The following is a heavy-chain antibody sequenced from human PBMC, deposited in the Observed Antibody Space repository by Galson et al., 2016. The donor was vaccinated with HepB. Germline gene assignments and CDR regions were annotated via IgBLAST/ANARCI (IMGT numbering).Heavy chain of an antibody. J-gene: IGHJ4*02. CDR2: IWNDGSNQ. Sequence: SLRLSCAASGFIFSSYGMHWVRQAPGKGLEWVAVIWNDGSNQYYVDSAKGRFTISRDNSKNTLYLQRNSLRAEDTAVYYCAREGMTTVAMLDYWGQGTLVTVAS. D-gene: IGHD4-23*01. CDR1: GFIFSSYG. V-gene: IGHV3-33*01. CDR3: AREGMTTVAMLDY.